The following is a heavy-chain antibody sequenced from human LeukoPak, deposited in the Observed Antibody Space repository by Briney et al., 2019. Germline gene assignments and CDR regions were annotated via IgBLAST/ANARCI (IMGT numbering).Heavy chain of an antibody. Sequence: GGSLRLSCAASGFTFSSDAMRWVRQAPGKGLEWVSAISSSGGSTYYADSVRGRFIISRDSSKNMLYLQMNSLRAEDTAVYYCARGVPGGVTDVVVTAMNLYYFDYWGQGTLVTVSS. V-gene: IGHV3-23*01. CDR3: ARGVPGGVTDVVVTAMNLYYFDY. D-gene: IGHD2-21*02. J-gene: IGHJ4*02. CDR1: GFTFSSDA. CDR2: ISSSGGST.